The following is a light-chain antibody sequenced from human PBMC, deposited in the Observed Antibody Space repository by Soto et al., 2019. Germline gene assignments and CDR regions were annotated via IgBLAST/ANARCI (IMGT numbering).Light chain of an antibody. CDR1: QAISNN. Sequence: DIQMTQSPSSLSASVGDRVTITCRASQAISNNLAWYQQRLGEVPKLLIYTASTLQSGVPSRFSGSGSGTDFTLTISSLQPEDVATYYCQKYNNAPFTFGPGTKVDV. CDR3: QKYNNAPFT. CDR2: TAS. J-gene: IGKJ3*01. V-gene: IGKV1-27*01.